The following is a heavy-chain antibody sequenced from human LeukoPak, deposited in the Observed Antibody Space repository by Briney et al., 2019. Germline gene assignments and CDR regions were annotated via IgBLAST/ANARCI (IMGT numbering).Heavy chain of an antibody. V-gene: IGHV3-21*04. Sequence: TGGSLRLSCAASGFTFSSYSINWVRQAPGKGLEWVSSISISSSYIYYADSVKGRFTISRDNAKNSLYLQMDSLRAEDTAIYYCAKGVQLGGYYFDYWGQGTLVTVSS. CDR3: AKGVQLGGYYFDY. CDR2: ISISSSYI. D-gene: IGHD1-1*01. CDR1: GFTFSSYS. J-gene: IGHJ4*02.